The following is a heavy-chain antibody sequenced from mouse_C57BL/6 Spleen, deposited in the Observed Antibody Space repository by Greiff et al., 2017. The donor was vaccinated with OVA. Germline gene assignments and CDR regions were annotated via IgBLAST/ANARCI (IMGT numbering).Heavy chain of an antibody. V-gene: IGHV1-69*01. J-gene: IGHJ1*03. CDR1: GYTFTSYW. D-gene: IGHD1-1*01. Sequence: QVQLQQPGAELVMPGASVKLSCKASGYTFTSYWMHWVKQRPGQGLEWIGEIDPSDSYPNYNQTFKGKSTLTVAKSSSTAYMLLSSLTSEVSAVYYCARPGYYGSSPYLYVDVWGTGTTVTVSS. CDR3: ARPGYYGSSPYLYVDV. CDR2: IDPSDSYP.